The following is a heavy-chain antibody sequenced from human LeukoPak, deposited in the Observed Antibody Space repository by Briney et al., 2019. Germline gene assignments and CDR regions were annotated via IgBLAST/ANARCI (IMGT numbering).Heavy chain of an antibody. CDR1: GYSFSDYW. V-gene: IGHV5-51*01. CDR3: ARAPTSLSNPYYFDY. CDR2: IYPGDSDT. Sequence: GESRQISCKGSGYSFSDYWIGWVRQVPGKGLEWMGIIYPGDSDTRYSPSLQGQVTISADNSSSTAYLQWSSLQASDTAMYYCARAPTSLSNPYYFDYWGQGTPVTVSS. D-gene: IGHD2/OR15-2a*01. J-gene: IGHJ4*02.